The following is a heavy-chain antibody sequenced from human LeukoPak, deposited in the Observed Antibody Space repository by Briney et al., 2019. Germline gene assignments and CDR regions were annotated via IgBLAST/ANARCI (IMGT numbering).Heavy chain of an antibody. Sequence: ASVKVSCKASGYTFTSYYMHWVRQAPGQGLEWMGIINPSGGSTSYAQKFQGRVTMTRDTSTSTVYMELSSLRSEDTAVYYCARGYSSSWHPYYYYYGMDVWGQGTTVTVSS. CDR1: GYTFTSYY. J-gene: IGHJ6*02. V-gene: IGHV1-46*01. CDR3: ARGYSSSWHPYYYYYGMDV. D-gene: IGHD6-13*01. CDR2: INPSGGST.